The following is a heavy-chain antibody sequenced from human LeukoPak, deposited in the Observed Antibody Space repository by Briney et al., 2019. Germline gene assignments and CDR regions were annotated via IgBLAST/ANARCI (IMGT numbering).Heavy chain of an antibody. CDR2: IIPILGIA. Sequence: SVKVSCKASGYTFTSYAISWVRQAPGQGLEWMGRIIPILGIANYAQKFQGRVTITADKSTSTAYMELSSLRSEDTAVYYCASLKGLYYFDYWGQGTLVTVSS. CDR1: GYTFTSYA. J-gene: IGHJ4*02. CDR3: ASLKGLYYFDY. V-gene: IGHV1-69*04.